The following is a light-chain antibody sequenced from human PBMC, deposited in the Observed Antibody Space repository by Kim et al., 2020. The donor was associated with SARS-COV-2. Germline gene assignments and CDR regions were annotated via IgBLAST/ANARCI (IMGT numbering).Light chain of an antibody. Sequence: EIVMTQSPATLSVSPGDRVTLSCRASQSVSSSLAWYRQRPGQPPRLLIYGASARAAGVPARFSGSGSGTEFTFTISSLQSDDFAVYYCQHYADWPRFGGGTKVDIK. J-gene: IGKJ4*01. CDR2: GAS. CDR3: QHYADWPR. V-gene: IGKV3-15*01. CDR1: QSVSSS.